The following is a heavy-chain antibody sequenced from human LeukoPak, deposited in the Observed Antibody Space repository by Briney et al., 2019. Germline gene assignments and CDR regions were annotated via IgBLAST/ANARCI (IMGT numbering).Heavy chain of an antibody. CDR1: GGSISSSSYY. V-gene: IGHV4-39*01. CDR3: ARLNKWWYIDH. Sequence: PSETLSLTCTVSGGSISSSSYYWGWIRQPPGKGLEWIGSIYYSGSTYYNPSLKSRVTISVDTSKNQFSLKLSSVTAADTAVYYCARLNKWWYIDHWGQGTLVTVSS. D-gene: IGHD2-15*01. CDR2: IYYSGST. J-gene: IGHJ4*02.